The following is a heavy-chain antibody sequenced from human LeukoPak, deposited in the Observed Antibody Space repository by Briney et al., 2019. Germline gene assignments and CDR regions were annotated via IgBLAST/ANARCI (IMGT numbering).Heavy chain of an antibody. J-gene: IGHJ4*02. D-gene: IGHD2-2*02. V-gene: IGHV5-51*01. Sequence: GESLKISCTGSGYSFTSYWIGWVRQMPGKGLEWMGIIYPGDSDTRYSPSFQGQVTISADKSISTAYLQWSSLKASDTAMYYCARDIVVVPAAINYFDYWGQGTLVTVSS. CDR3: ARDIVVVPAAINYFDY. CDR1: GYSFTSYW. CDR2: IYPGDSDT.